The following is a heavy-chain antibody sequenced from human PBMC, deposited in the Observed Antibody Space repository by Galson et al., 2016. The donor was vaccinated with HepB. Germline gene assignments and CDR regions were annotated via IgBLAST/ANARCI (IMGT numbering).Heavy chain of an antibody. CDR1: GYTFTNYY. CDR2: INPSGGDT. CDR3: ARDPHLYDFWSGPPKGYGMDV. V-gene: IGHV1-46*01. Sequence: SVKVSCKASGYTFTNYYIHWVRQAPGQGLEWMGIINPSGGDTSYSQNFQGRVTMARDTSTSTVYMELSSLISDDPAVYYCARDPHLYDFWSGPPKGYGMDVWGQGTTVTVSS. J-gene: IGHJ6*02. D-gene: IGHD3-3*01.